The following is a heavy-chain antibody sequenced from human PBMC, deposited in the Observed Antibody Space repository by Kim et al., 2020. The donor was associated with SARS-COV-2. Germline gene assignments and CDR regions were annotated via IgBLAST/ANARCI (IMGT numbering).Heavy chain of an antibody. CDR2: ISSRGSTT. Sequence: GGSLRLSCAASGFTFSDYYMTWVRQAPGKGLEWVSCISSRGSTTYYADSVKGRFTISRDNAKKSLYLQMNSLRAEDTAVYYCARDRGIVATSYYFNYGMDVWGQGTTVTVSS. D-gene: IGHD5-12*01. V-gene: IGHV3-11*01. J-gene: IGHJ6*02. CDR3: ARDRGIVATSYYFNYGMDV. CDR1: GFTFSDYY.